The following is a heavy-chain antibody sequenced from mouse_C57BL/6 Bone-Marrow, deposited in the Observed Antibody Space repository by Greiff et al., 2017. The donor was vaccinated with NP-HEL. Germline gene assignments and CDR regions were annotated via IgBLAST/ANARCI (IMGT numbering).Heavy chain of an antibody. D-gene: IGHD1-1*01. CDR1: GYSITSGYY. Sequence: EVHLVESGPGLVKPSQSLSLTCSVTGYSITSGYYWNWIRQFPGNKLEWMGYISYDGSNNYNPSLKNRISITRDTSKNQFFLKLNSVTTEDTATYYCATGYYGSREAMDYWGQGTSVTVSS. CDR3: ATGYYGSREAMDY. V-gene: IGHV3-6*01. CDR2: ISYDGSN. J-gene: IGHJ4*01.